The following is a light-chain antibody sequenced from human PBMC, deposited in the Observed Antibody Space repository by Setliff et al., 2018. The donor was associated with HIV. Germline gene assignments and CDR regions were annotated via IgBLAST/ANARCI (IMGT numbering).Light chain of an antibody. CDR1: NSDIGTYNY. CDR3: SSYSSSTTPYV. Sequence: QSVLTQPAFVSGSPGQSMTISCTGTNSDIGTYNYVSWYQQHPGKAPKLMIYDVSNRPSGISNRFSGSKSGNAASLTISGLQAEDEADYFCSSYSSSTTPYVFGAGTKVTVL. CDR2: DVS. J-gene: IGLJ1*01. V-gene: IGLV2-14*03.